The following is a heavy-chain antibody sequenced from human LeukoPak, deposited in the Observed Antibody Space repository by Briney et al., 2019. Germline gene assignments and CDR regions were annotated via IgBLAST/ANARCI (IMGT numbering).Heavy chain of an antibody. Sequence: ASVKVSCKASGYTFTGYYMHWVRQAPGQGLEWMGWINPNSGGTNYAQKFQGRVTMTRDTSISTAYMELSRLRPDDTAVYYCARTLIAARRWNWFDPWGQGTLVTVSS. D-gene: IGHD6-6*01. J-gene: IGHJ5*02. V-gene: IGHV1-2*02. CDR3: ARTLIAARRWNWFDP. CDR2: INPNSGGT. CDR1: GYTFTGYY.